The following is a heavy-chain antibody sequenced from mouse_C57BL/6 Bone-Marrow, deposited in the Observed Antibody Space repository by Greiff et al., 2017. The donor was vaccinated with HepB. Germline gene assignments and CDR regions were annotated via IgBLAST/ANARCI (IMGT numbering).Heavy chain of an antibody. CDR2: ISSGGSYT. CDR1: GFTFSSYG. D-gene: IGHD1-1*01. CDR3: ARKEGDYWDYFDY. V-gene: IGHV5-6*01. Sequence: EVMLVESGGDLVKPGGSLKLSCAASGFTFSSYGMSWVRQTPDKRLEWVATISSGGSYTYYPDSVKGRFTISRDNAKNTLYLQMSSLKSEDTAMYYCARKEGDYWDYFDYWGQGTTLTVSS. J-gene: IGHJ2*01.